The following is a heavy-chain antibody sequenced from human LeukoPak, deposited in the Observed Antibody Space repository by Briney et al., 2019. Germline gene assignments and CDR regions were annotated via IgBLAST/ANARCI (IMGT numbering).Heavy chain of an antibody. D-gene: IGHD5-12*01. CDR3: ARDYGYGVTVMISDDY. J-gene: IGHJ4*02. CDR1: GYTFNRYG. CDR2: ISGYNGNT. Sequence: ASVKVSCKASGYTFNRYGIPWLRQAPGQGLAWMGWISGYNGNTNYAQKLQGRVTMTTDTSTNTAYMELRSLSSDDTAMYYCARDYGYGVTVMISDDYWGQGTLVTVSS. V-gene: IGHV1-18*01.